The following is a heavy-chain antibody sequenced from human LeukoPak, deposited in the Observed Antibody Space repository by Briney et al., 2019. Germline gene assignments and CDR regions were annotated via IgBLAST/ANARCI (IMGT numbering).Heavy chain of an antibody. CDR1: GYSFTSYW. J-gene: IGHJ5*02. CDR3: ARRYDIWSGQNWFDP. CDR2: IYPGDSDT. Sequence: HGESLKISCKGSGYSFTSYWIGWVRQTPGKGLEWMGIIYPGDSDTRYSPSFQGQVTISADKSISTAYLQWSSLKASDTAMYYCARRYDIWSGQNWFDPWGQGTLVTVSS. V-gene: IGHV5-51*01. D-gene: IGHD3-3*01.